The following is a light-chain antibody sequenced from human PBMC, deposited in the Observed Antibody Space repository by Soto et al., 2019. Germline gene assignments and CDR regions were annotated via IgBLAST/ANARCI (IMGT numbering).Light chain of an antibody. J-gene: IGKJ2*01. CDR1: QSVSISS. CDR3: QQYGSASYT. CDR2: SSS. V-gene: IGKV3-20*01. Sequence: EIVLTQSPGTLSLSPGERATLSCRASQSVSISSLAWYQKQPGPTTRLLIYSSSSRATAIPDRFSGSGSGTDFTITISRLEPEDFAVYYCQQYGSASYTFGQGTNLEIK.